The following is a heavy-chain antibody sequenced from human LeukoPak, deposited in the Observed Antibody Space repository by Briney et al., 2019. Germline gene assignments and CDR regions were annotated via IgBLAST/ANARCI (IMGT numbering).Heavy chain of an antibody. CDR3: ARGDFGDYFLDY. Sequence: AASVKVSCKASGYTFTSYDINWVRQATGQGLEWMGWMNPNSGNTGYAQKFQGRVTMTRNTSISTAYMELSSLRSEDTAVYYCARGDFGDYFLDYWGQGTLVTVSS. D-gene: IGHD4-17*01. V-gene: IGHV1-8*01. CDR1: GYTFTSYD. J-gene: IGHJ4*02. CDR2: MNPNSGNT.